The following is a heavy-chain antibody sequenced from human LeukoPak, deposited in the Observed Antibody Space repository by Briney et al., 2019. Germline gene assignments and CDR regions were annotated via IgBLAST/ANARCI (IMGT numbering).Heavy chain of an antibody. J-gene: IGHJ4*02. CDR3: ARATVGAPLGY. V-gene: IGHV3-74*01. CDR2: INSDGSST. D-gene: IGHD1-26*01. Sequence: GGSLRLSCAASGFTFSSYWMHWVRQAPGKGLVWVSRINSDGSSTSYADSVKGRFTISRDNAKNTLYLQMNSLRAEDTAVYYCARATVGAPLGYWGQGTLVTVSS. CDR1: GFTFSSYW.